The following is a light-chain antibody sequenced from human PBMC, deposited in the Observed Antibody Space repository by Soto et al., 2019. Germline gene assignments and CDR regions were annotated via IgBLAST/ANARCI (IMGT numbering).Light chain of an antibody. CDR3: QQYNSYSRT. Sequence: DIQMTQSPSTLSASVGDRVTITCRANQSISTWLAWYQQEPGKAPKILIYKASHLASGVPSRFSGSGSGTEFTLTISSLQPDDFATYYCQQYNSYSRTFGQGTKVEIK. CDR2: KAS. V-gene: IGKV1-5*03. J-gene: IGKJ1*01. CDR1: QSISTW.